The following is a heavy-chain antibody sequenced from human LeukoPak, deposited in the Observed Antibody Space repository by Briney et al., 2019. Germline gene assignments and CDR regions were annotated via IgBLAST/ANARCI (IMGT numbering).Heavy chain of an antibody. J-gene: IGHJ4*02. V-gene: IGHV4-34*01. CDR2: VNRSGTT. D-gene: IGHD3-16*02. CDR3: ARGRYLPLYFDY. CDR1: GFTFSSYA. Sequence: PGGSLRLSCAASGFTFSSYAMSWIRQPPGRGLEWIGEVNRSGTTNYNPSLKSRVTISVDTSKNQFSLKLSSVTAADTAVYYCARGRYLPLYFDYWGQGTLVTVSS.